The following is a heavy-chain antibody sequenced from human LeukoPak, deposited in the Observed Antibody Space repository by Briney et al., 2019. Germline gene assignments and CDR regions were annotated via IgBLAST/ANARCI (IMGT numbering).Heavy chain of an antibody. CDR3: ARHDGSGNYYKVGFDY. J-gene: IGHJ4*02. CDR2: MSYSGTT. D-gene: IGHD3-10*01. CDR1: GGSITSRSYY. V-gene: IGHV4-39*01. Sequence: SETLSLTCTVSGGSITSRSYYWGWIRQPPGKGLEWIGSMSYSGTTYYNPSLKSCVTTSVDTSKNQFSLRLSSLTAADTAVYYCARHDGSGNYYKVGFDYWGQGTLVTVSS.